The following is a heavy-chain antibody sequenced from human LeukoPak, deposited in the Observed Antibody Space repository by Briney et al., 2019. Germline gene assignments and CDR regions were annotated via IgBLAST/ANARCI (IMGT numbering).Heavy chain of an antibody. J-gene: IGHJ5*02. V-gene: IGHV1-69*02. CDR3: ARTYCSSTSCYTQWFDP. CDR1: GGTFSSYT. Sequence: SVTVSCKASGGTFSSYTISWVRQAPGQGLEWMGRIIPMLGIVNYAQKLQGRVTITADQSTSTAYMELSSLRSEDTAIYYCARTYCSSTSCYTQWFDPWGQGTLVTVSS. D-gene: IGHD2-2*01. CDR2: IIPMLGIV.